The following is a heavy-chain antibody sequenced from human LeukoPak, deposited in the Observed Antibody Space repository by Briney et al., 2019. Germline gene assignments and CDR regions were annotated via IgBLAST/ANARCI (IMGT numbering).Heavy chain of an antibody. Sequence: GGSLRLSCAASGFTFSSYEMNWVRQAPGKGLEWVSYISSSGSTIYYADSVEGRFTISRDNAKNSLYLQMNSLRAEDTAVYYCAREGYCSSTSCVYGMDVWGQGTTVTVSS. J-gene: IGHJ6*02. CDR3: AREGYCSSTSCVYGMDV. CDR2: ISSSGSTI. V-gene: IGHV3-48*03. D-gene: IGHD2-2*01. CDR1: GFTFSSYE.